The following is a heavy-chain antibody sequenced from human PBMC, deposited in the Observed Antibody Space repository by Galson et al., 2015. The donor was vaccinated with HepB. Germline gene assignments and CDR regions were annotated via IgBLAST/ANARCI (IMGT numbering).Heavy chain of an antibody. Sequence: SLRLSCAASGFTVSSNYMSWVRQAPGKGLEWVSVIYSGGSTYYADCVKGRFTISRDNSKNTLSLQMSSLRAEDTAVYYCARDKGGYFDYWGQGTLVTVSS. V-gene: IGHV3-53*05. D-gene: IGHD3-16*01. CDR1: GFTVSSNY. CDR2: IYSGGST. J-gene: IGHJ4*02. CDR3: ARDKGGYFDY.